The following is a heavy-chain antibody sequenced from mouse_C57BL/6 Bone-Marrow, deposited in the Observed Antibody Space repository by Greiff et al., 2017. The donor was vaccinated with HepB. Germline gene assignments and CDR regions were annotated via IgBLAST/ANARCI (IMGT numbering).Heavy chain of an antibody. Sequence: VQLQQSGAELVKPGASVKLSCKASGYTFTEYTIHWVKQRSGQGLEWIGWFYPGSGSIKYNENFKDKAILTADKSSSTVYMELSRLTSEDSAVYFWARHEDGGGYGRYFDYWGQGTTLTVSS. CDR3: ARHEDGGGYGRYFDY. V-gene: IGHV1-62-2*01. CDR1: GYTFTEYT. CDR2: FYPGSGSI. J-gene: IGHJ2*01. D-gene: IGHD2-2*01.